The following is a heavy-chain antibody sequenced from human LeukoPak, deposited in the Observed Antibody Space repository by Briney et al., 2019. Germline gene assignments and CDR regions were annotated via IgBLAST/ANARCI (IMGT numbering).Heavy chain of an antibody. CDR3: AKGGLTTVPRGFDY. CDR2: ISGSGWTT. V-gene: IGHV3-23*01. CDR1: ALTFSTYA. Sequence: PGGSLRLSCAASALTFSTYAMSWVRQAPGKGLEWVSAISGSGWTTYYADSVKGRFTISRDNSKNTLYLQMNSLRAEDTALYYCAKGGLTTVPRGFDYWGQGIQVTVSS. D-gene: IGHD4-17*01. J-gene: IGHJ4*02.